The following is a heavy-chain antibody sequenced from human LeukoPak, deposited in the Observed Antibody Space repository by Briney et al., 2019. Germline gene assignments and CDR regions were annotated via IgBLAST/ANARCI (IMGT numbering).Heavy chain of an antibody. J-gene: IGHJ2*01. CDR3: AKVTGYWYFDL. CDR1: GFTFSGYD. D-gene: IGHD3-9*01. V-gene: IGHV3-23*01. Sequence: PGGSLRLSCAASGFTFSGYDMSWVRQAPGKGLEWVLATSANGGTTYADSVKGRFTISRDNSKNTLYLQMNSLRAEDTALYYCAKVTGYWYFDLWGRGTLVTVSS. CDR2: TSANGGTT.